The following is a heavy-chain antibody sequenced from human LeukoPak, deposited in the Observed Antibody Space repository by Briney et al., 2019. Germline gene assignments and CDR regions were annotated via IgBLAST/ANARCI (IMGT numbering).Heavy chain of an antibody. D-gene: IGHD5-18*01. CDR2: ISSSGSTI. Sequence: PGGSLRLSCEASGFTFSSYEMNWVRQAPGKGLEWVSYISSSGSTIYYADSVKGRFTISRDNAKDSLYLQMNSLRAEDTAVYYCARDRVIQLWSYLDYWGQGTLVTVSS. CDR3: ARDRVIQLWSYLDY. J-gene: IGHJ4*02. V-gene: IGHV3-48*03. CDR1: GFTFSSYE.